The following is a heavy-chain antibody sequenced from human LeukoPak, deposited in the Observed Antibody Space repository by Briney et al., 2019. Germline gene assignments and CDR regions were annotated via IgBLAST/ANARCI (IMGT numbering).Heavy chain of an antibody. CDR3: AREGVYSNYFDY. CDR1: VYTLTSYY. D-gene: IGHD4-11*01. Sequence: ASVKVSCKPSVYTLTSYYMHWVRQAPGQGLGWWGIIKPSGGRTTYAQKFQGRVTMTRDTSTSTRDTSTSTVYMELSSLRSEDTAMYYCAREGVYSNYFDYWGQGTLVTVSS. CDR2: IKPSGGRT. J-gene: IGHJ4*02. V-gene: IGHV1-46*01.